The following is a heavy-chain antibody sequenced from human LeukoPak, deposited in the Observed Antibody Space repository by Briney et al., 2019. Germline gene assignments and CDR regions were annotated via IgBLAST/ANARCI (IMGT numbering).Heavy chain of an antibody. CDR1: GFTFSNAW. CDR3: TTDLTKLTQFDY. Sequence: PGGSLRLSCAASGFTFSNAWMSWVRQAPGKGLEWVGRIKSKTDGGTTDYAAPVKGRFTISRDDSKNTLYLQMNSLKTEDTAVYYCTTDLTKLTQFDYWGQGTLVTVSS. V-gene: IGHV3-15*01. CDR2: IKSKTDGGTT. J-gene: IGHJ4*02. D-gene: IGHD3-9*01.